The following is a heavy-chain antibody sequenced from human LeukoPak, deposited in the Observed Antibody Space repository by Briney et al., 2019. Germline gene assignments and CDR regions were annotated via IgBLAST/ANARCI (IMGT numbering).Heavy chain of an antibody. CDR2: ISTSSSSSSYI. V-gene: IGHV3-21*01. D-gene: IGHD5-18*01. J-gene: IGHJ4*02. Sequence: GGSLRLSCVVSGFTFSSYHMNWVRQAPGKGLEWVSSISTSSSSSSYIYYADSVTGRFTISRDNAKNSLYLQMNSLRAEDTAVYYCARRATTERGHSYGLDYWGQGTLVTVSS. CDR1: GFTFSSYH. CDR3: ARRATTERGHSYGLDY.